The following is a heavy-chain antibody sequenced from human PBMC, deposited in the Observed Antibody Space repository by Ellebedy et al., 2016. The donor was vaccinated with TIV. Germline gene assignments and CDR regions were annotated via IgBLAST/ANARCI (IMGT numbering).Heavy chain of an antibody. Sequence: GESLKISXAASGFTFTNYYFNWVRQAPGKVLEWVASISSSSTYIYYADSVKGRFTVSRDNARDTLYLQMNSLRVEDTAIYYCAKAAAGSQDRLDYWGQGTLVSVSS. CDR2: ISSSSTYI. CDR1: GFTFTNYY. J-gene: IGHJ4*02. CDR3: AKAAAGSQDRLDY. D-gene: IGHD6-13*01. V-gene: IGHV3-21*01.